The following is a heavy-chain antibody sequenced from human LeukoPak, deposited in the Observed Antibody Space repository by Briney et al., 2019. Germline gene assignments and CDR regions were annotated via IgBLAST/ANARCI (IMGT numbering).Heavy chain of an antibody. V-gene: IGHV4-30-4*01. CDR1: GGSISSGDYY. Sequence: NPSQTLSLTCTVSGGSISSGDYYWSWIRQPPGKGPEWIGYIYYSGSTYYNPSLKSRVTISVDTSKNQFSLKLSSVTAADTAVYYCARDRDYYGSGREAFDIWGQGTMVTVSS. CDR3: ARDRDYYGSGREAFDI. D-gene: IGHD3-10*01. J-gene: IGHJ3*02. CDR2: IYYSGST.